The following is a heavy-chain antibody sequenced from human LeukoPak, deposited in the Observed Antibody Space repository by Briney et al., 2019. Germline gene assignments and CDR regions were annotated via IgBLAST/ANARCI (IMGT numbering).Heavy chain of an antibody. V-gene: IGHV3-53*01. D-gene: IGHD1-26*01. CDR3: ARVWARIVGTTTSSDY. CDR2: ICSGGST. CDR1: VFTLRSNY. Sequence: GGSLRLSCAASVFTLRSNYMSWVRQAPGKGLEGVSVICSGGSTYYADSVKGRFTISRDNSKNTLYLQMNSLRAEDTAVYYCARVWARIVGTTTSSDYWGQGTLVTVSS. J-gene: IGHJ4*02.